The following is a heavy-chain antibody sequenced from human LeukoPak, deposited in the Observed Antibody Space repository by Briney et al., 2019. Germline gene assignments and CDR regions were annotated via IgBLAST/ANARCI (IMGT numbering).Heavy chain of an antibody. CDR1: GFTVNSNY. J-gene: IGHJ4*02. Sequence: GGSLGLSCAASGFTVNSNYMNWVRQAPGKGLEWVSVVYSDETTYYADSVKGRFTISRDNSKNTLYLQMNNLRAEDTAVYYCARGGGYYAIDYWGQGTLVTVSS. D-gene: IGHD1-26*01. CDR2: VYSDETT. CDR3: ARGGGYYAIDY. V-gene: IGHV3-53*01.